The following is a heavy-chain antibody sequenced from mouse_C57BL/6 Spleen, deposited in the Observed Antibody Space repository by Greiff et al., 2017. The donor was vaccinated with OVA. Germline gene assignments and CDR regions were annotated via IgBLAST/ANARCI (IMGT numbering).Heavy chain of an antibody. CDR3: ARGRDRDAMDY. CDR1: GFTFSDYY. D-gene: IGHD3-3*01. Sequence: EVMLVESEGGLVQPGSSMKLSCTASGFTFSDYYMAWVRQVPEKGLEWVANINYDGSSTYYLDSLKSRFIISRDNAKNILYLQMSSLKSEDTATYYCARGRDRDAMDYWGQGTSVTVSS. CDR2: INYDGSST. J-gene: IGHJ4*01. V-gene: IGHV5-16*01.